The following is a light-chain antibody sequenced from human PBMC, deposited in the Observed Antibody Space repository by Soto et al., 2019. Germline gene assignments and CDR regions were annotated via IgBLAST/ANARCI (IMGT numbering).Light chain of an antibody. J-gene: IGKJ1*01. CDR3: QQYDTYWT. V-gene: IGKV1-5*01. CDR2: DVS. CDR1: QFVSRW. Sequence: DIQMTQSPSTLSASVGDRVTITCRASQFVSRWLAWYQQKPGKAPKLLIYDVSTLESGVPSRFSGSGSGTEFTLTISSLQPDDFATYYCQQYDTYWTFGQGTKVEIK.